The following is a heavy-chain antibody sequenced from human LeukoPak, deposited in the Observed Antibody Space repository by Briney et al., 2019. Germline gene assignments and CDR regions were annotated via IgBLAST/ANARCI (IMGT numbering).Heavy chain of an antibody. Sequence: GRSLRLSCAASGITFSSYAMHWVRQAPGKGLEWVAVISYDGSNKYYADPVKGRFTISRDNSKNTLYLQMNSLRAEDTAVYYCARIMTQQMVFDYWGQGTLVTVSS. D-gene: IGHD6-13*01. J-gene: IGHJ4*02. V-gene: IGHV3-30*04. CDR1: GITFSSYA. CDR2: ISYDGSNK. CDR3: ARIMTQQMVFDY.